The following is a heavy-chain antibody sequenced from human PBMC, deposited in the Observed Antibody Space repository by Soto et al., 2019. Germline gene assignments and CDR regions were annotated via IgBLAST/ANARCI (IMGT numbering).Heavy chain of an antibody. J-gene: IGHJ5*02. D-gene: IGHD2-15*01. CDR3: ARFCSGGSCYSGWFDP. CDR2: INHSGST. V-gene: IGHV4-34*01. CDR1: GGSFRGYY. Sequence: SETLSLTSTVYGGSFRGYYWSWIRQPPGKGLEWIGEINHSGSTNYNPSLKSRVTISVDTSKNQFSLKLSSVTAADTAVYYCARFCSGGSCYSGWFDPWGQGTLVTVSS.